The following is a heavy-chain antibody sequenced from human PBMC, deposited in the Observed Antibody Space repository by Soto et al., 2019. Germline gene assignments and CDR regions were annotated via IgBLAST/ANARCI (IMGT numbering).Heavy chain of an antibody. D-gene: IGHD3-10*01. CDR1: GVRFNNYG. CDR2: ISYDGTNK. V-gene: IGHV3-30*18. CDR3: AKALMVRGAAFDY. Sequence: QVQLVESGGGVVQPGGSLRLSCAASGVRFNNYGMHCVRQAPGKGLEWVALISYDGTNKYYADSVKGRFTICRDNSKNTLYLQINSLRAEDTAVYYCAKALMVRGAAFDYWGQGTLVTVSS. J-gene: IGHJ4*02.